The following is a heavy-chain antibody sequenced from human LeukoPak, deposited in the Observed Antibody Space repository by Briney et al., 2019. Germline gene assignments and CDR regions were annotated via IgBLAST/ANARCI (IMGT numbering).Heavy chain of an antibody. D-gene: IGHD3-16*02. J-gene: IGHJ6*04. CDR2: VRSKANSYAT. V-gene: IGHV3-73*01. CDR3: TRQIHYDYVWGSYRYPVRDMDV. Sequence: PGGSLRLSCAASGFTFSDSAMHWVRQASGKGLEWVGRVRSKANSYATAYSASVKGRFTISRDDSKNTAYLQMNSLKTEDTAVYYCTRQIHYDYVWGSYRYPVRDMDVWGKGTTVTISS. CDR1: GFTFSDSA.